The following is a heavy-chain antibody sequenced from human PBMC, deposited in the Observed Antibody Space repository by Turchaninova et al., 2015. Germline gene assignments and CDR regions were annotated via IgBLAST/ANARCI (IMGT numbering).Heavy chain of an antibody. CDR3: ARWAGSWSLEYFQH. J-gene: IGHJ1*01. CDR2: INHSGST. Sequence: QVQLQQWGAGLVKPSENLALTCACNCGSFSGYYWSWVRQPRGKGLEWIGEINHSGSTNYNPSLKSRVTISVDTSKNQFSLKLSSVTAADTAVYYCARWAGSWSLEYFQHWGQGTLVTVSS. D-gene: IGHD6-13*01. V-gene: IGHV4-34*01. CDR1: CGSFSGYY.